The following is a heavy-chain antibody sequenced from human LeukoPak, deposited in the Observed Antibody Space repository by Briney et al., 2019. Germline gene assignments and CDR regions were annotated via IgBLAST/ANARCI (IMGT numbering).Heavy chain of an antibody. CDR2: ISFDGSRE. D-gene: IGHD6-25*01. Sequence: GRSLRLSCAASGFAFSSYAIHWVRQAPGKGLEWVAAISFDGSREYYADSVKGRITISRDNSKNTLNLQMNSLRAEDTAVYYCARERGHLDYWGQGTLVTVSS. J-gene: IGHJ4*02. CDR3: ARERGHLDY. V-gene: IGHV3-33*05. CDR1: GFAFSSYA.